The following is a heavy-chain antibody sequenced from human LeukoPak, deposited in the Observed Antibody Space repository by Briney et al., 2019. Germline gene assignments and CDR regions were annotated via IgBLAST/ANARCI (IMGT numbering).Heavy chain of an antibody. D-gene: IGHD5-12*01. CDR3: ARVRAKTGGSSDYDILYAFDI. J-gene: IGHJ3*02. Sequence: ASVKVSCKASGYTFTGYYMHWVRQAPGQGLEWMGRFNPNTGGTNYAQKFQGRVTMTRDTSISTAYMELSRLRSGDTAVYYCARVRAKTGGSSDYDILYAFDIWGQGTMVTVSS. CDR2: FNPNTGGT. CDR1: GYTFTGYY. V-gene: IGHV1-2*06.